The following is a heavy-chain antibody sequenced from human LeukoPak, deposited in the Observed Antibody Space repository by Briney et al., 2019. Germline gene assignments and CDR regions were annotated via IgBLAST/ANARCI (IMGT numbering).Heavy chain of an antibody. Sequence: ASVKVSCKASGYTFVDHYIHWVRQAPGQGLEWMGGIIPIFGTANYAQKFQGRVTITADESTSTAYMELSSLRSEDTAVYYCASTSSMYYDILTGHYGMDVWGQGTTVTVSS. CDR3: ASTSSMYYDILTGHYGMDV. V-gene: IGHV1-69*13. CDR2: IIPIFGTA. CDR1: GYTFVDHY. J-gene: IGHJ6*02. D-gene: IGHD3-9*01.